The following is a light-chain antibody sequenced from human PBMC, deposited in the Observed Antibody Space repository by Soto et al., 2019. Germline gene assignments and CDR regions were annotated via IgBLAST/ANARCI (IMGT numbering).Light chain of an antibody. J-gene: IGKJ2*01. CDR3: QQSYSPVFT. CDR2: AAT. V-gene: IGKV1-39*01. CDR1: RSISGY. Sequence: DIQMTQSPSSLAASVGDRVTITCRASRSISGYLNWYQQKAGKAPKLLVYAATTLETGVPSRFTGCGSGTHFTLTISSLQREDFATYYCQQSYSPVFTFGQGTKLEI.